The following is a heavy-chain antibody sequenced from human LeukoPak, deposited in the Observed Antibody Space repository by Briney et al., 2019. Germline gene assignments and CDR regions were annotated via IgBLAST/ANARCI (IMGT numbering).Heavy chain of an antibody. CDR1: GFTFGSYN. V-gene: IGHV3-21*01. CDR3: ARDGWLGGSYSIDY. D-gene: IGHD1-26*01. CDR2: ISTSSSYI. J-gene: IGHJ4*02. Sequence: GALRLSCAASGFTFGSYNMNWVRQAPGKGLEWVSSISTSSSYIYYADSVKGRFTISRDNSKNTLFLQMNSLRAEDTAVYYCARDGWLGGSYSIDYWGQGTLVTVSS.